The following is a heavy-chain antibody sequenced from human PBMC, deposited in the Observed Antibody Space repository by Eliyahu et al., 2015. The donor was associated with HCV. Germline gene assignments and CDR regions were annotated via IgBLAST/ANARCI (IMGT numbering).Heavy chain of an antibody. J-gene: IGHJ6*02. V-gene: IGHV4-34*01. D-gene: IGHD1-7*01. CDR3: ARSVTRTSLDV. CDR2: FSHRGRT. CDR1: GGSFXGSY. Sequence: QVQLQQWGAGLLKSSETLSLICAVYGGSFXGSYWSXIRQXPXKGLEWIGDFSHRGRTNYNTSLKSRVTISVDTSKKQFSLKLNSVTAADRAVYYCARSVTRTSLDVWGQGTTVTVSS.